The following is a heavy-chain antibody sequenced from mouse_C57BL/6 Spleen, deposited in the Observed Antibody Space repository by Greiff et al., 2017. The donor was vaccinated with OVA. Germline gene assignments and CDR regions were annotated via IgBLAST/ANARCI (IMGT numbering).Heavy chain of an antibody. J-gene: IGHJ4*01. D-gene: IGHD1-2*01. CDR3: ASLRFYYAMDY. Sequence: QVQLQQPGAELVKPGASVKLSCKASGYTFTSYDINWVKQRPGQGLEWIGWIYPRDGSTKYNEKFKGKATLTVDTSSSTAYMELHSLTSEDSAVYFCASLRFYYAMDYWGQGTSVTVSS. V-gene: IGHV1-85*01. CDR2: IYPRDGST. CDR1: GYTFTSYD.